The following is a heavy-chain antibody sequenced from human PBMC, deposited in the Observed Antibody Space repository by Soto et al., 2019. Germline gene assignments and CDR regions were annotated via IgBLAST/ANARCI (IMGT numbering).Heavy chain of an antibody. D-gene: IGHD3-10*01. V-gene: IGHV4-59*01. J-gene: IGHJ4*02. CDR2: IYYSGST. Sequence: PSETMSVTCTVAGGYISSYCWSWIRQPTGKGLEWIGYIYYSGSTNYNPSLKSRVTISVDTSKNQFSLKLSSVTAADTAVYYCARAPRGNYGYPSYFDYWGQGTLVTVSS. CDR3: ARAPRGNYGYPSYFDY. CDR1: GGYISSYC.